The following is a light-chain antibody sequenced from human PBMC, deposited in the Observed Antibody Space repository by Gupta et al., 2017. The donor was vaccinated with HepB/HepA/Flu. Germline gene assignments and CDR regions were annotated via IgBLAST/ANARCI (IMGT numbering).Light chain of an antibody. CDR3: MQALQSPT. CDR1: QSLLHSNGYNF. J-gene: IGKJ3*01. Sequence: DIVLTQSPLSLPVTPGEPASISCRSSQSLLHSNGYNFLDWYLQKPGQSPQLHIYWGSNRASGVPDRFSASGSGTDFTLDISRVEAEDVGVYYCMQALQSPTFGPGTRVDIK. V-gene: IGKV2-28*01. CDR2: WGS.